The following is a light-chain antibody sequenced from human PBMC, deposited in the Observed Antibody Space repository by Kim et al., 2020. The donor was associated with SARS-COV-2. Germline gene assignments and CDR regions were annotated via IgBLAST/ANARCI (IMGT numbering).Light chain of an antibody. J-gene: IGLJ2*01. V-gene: IGLV2-23*02. CDR2: DVN. CDR1: SSNVGTYDL. CDR3: CSYATGGNI. Sequence: QSALTHPASVSGSPGQSITLSCTGTSSNVGTYDLVSWFKHHPGRAPQLIIYDVNKRPSGVSNRFSGSKSANTVFLTISGLQPEDEADYFCCSYATGGNIFGGGTQLTVL.